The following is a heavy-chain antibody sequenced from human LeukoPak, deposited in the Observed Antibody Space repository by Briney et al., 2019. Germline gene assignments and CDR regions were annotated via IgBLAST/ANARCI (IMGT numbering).Heavy chain of an antibody. D-gene: IGHD3-10*01. Sequence: SETLSLTCTVSGGSISSYCWSWIRKPPGKGLEWIGYIYTSGSTNYNPSLKSRVTISVDTSKNQFSLNLRAVTAADTAVYYCARRTYYGSGGFDPWGQGTLVTVSS. CDR3: ARRTYYGSGGFDP. J-gene: IGHJ5*02. CDR1: GGSISSYC. CDR2: IYTSGST. V-gene: IGHV4-4*09.